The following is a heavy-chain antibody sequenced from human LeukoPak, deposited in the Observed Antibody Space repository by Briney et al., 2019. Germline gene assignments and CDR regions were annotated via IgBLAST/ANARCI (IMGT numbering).Heavy chain of an antibody. Sequence: SETLSLTCTVSGGSISSYYWSWIRQPAGKGLEWIGRIYTSGSTNYNPSLKSRVTISVDTSKSQFSLYMDSVTAADTAVYYCARDWNRYAYWGQGTLVTVSS. CDR1: GGSISSYY. D-gene: IGHD1-1*01. V-gene: IGHV4-4*07. CDR3: ARDWNRYAY. J-gene: IGHJ4*02. CDR2: IYTSGST.